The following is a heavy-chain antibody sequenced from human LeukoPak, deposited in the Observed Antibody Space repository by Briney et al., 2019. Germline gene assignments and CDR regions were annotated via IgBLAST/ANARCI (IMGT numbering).Heavy chain of an antibody. CDR1: GDSFSSSSAA. V-gene: IGHV6-1*01. J-gene: IGHJ4*02. CDR3: ARESSLGGYFDY. CDR2: TYYRSKWYN. Sequence: SQTLSLTCVISGDSFSSSSAAWNWIRQSPSRGLEWLGRTYYRSKWYNDYAVAVKSRITINPDTSKNQFALQLNSVTPEDTAVYYCARESSLGGYFDYWGQGTLVTVSS. D-gene: IGHD3-10*01.